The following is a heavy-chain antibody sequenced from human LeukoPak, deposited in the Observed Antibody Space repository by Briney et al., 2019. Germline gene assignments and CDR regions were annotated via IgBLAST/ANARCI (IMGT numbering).Heavy chain of an antibody. J-gene: IGHJ4*02. Sequence: GGSLRLSCAASGFTFSSYEMNWVRQAPGKGLEWVSYISSSGSTIYYADSVKGRFTISRDNAKNSLYLQMNSLRAEDTAVYYCQVAAAGIFDYWGQGTLVTVSS. D-gene: IGHD6-13*01. CDR1: GFTFSSYE. CDR2: ISSSGSTI. CDR3: QVAAAGIFDY. V-gene: IGHV3-48*03.